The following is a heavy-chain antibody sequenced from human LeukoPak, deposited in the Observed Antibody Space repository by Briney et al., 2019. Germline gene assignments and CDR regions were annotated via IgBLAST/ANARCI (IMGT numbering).Heavy chain of an antibody. CDR3: ARGLIGY. Sequence: KPSETLSLTCAVYGGSFSVYYWSWIRQPPGKGLEWIGEINHSGSTNYNPSLKSRVTISVDTSKNQFSLKLSSVTAADTAVYYCARGLIGYWGQGTLVTVSS. V-gene: IGHV4-34*01. CDR1: GGSFSVYY. J-gene: IGHJ4*02. D-gene: IGHD2/OR15-2a*01. CDR2: INHSGST.